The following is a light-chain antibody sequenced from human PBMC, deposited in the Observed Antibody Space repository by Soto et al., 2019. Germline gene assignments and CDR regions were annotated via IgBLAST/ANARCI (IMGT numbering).Light chain of an antibody. CDR3: GTWDSSLSAGRV. CDR1: SSNIGTYY. Sequence: QSVLTQPPSVSAAPGQKVTISCSGSSSNIGTYYVSWYQQLPGTAPKLLIYDNNKRPSGIPDRLSGSKSGTSATLGITGLQTGDEADYYCGTWDSSLSAGRVFGGGTKLTVL. CDR2: DNN. J-gene: IGLJ2*01. V-gene: IGLV1-51*01.